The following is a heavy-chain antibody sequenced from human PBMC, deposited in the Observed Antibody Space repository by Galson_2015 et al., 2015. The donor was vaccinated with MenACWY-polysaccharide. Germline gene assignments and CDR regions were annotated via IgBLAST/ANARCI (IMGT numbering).Heavy chain of an antibody. V-gene: IGHV1-18*01. CDR3: ARDDIAYSSSWENWFDP. CDR1: GYTFTSYG. CDR2: VSAYNGNT. J-gene: IGHJ5*02. D-gene: IGHD6-13*01. Sequence: SVKVSCKASGYTFTSYGISWVRQAPGQGLEWMGWVSAYNGNTNYAQKLQGRVTMTTDTSTSTAYMELRSLRSDDTAVYYCARDDIAYSSSWENWFDPWGQGTLVPVSS.